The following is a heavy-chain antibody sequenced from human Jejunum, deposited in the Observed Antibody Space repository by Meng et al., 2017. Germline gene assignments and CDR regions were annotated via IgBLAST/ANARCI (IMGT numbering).Heavy chain of an antibody. J-gene: IGHJ2*01. Sequence: YLQESGPGLVKPSQTLSLTCTVSGASMSSGNYYWTWIRQHPGKGLEWIGYIYYSGSTYYNPSLQSLVTISIDMSENQFSLKLTSVTAADTAVYYCARVNWTSSYWYFDLWGRGTLVTVSS. CDR3: ARVNWTSSYWYFDL. CDR1: GASMSSGNYY. V-gene: IGHV4-31*01. D-gene: IGHD1-1*01. CDR2: IYYSGST.